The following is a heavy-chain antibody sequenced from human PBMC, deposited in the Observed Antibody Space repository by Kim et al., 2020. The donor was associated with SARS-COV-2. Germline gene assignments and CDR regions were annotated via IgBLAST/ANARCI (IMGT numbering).Heavy chain of an antibody. V-gene: IGHV5-10-1*01. J-gene: IGHJ3*02. D-gene: IGHD3-10*01. CDR3: AIPFGELFPDAFDI. CDR1: GYSFTSYW. CDR2: IDPSDSYT. Sequence: GESLKISCKGSGYSFTSYWISWVRQMPGKGLEWMGRIDPSDSYTNYSPSFQGHVTISADKSISTAYLQWSSLKASDTAMYYCAIPFGELFPDAFDIWGQGTMVTVSS.